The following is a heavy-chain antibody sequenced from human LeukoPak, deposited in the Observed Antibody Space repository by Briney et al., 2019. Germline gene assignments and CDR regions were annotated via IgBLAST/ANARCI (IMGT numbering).Heavy chain of an antibody. Sequence: SETLSLTCTVSGGSISSYYRSWIRQPPGKGLEWIGYIYYSGSTNYNPSLKSRVTISVDTSKNQFSLELSSVTAADTAVYYCARVNDYVWGSYRPMYYYFDYWGQGTLVTVSS. V-gene: IGHV4-59*01. CDR1: GGSISSYY. J-gene: IGHJ4*02. CDR3: ARVNDYVWGSYRPMYYYFDY. D-gene: IGHD3-16*02. CDR2: IYYSGST.